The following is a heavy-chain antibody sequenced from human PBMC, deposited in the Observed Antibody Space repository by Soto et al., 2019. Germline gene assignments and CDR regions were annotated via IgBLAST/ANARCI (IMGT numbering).Heavy chain of an antibody. CDR1: GFTFSSYA. CDR2: ISSSSKYI. D-gene: IGHD6-19*01. Sequence: PGGSLRLSCIGSGFTFSSYAMNWVRQAPGKGLEWVSSISSSSKYIYYTDSVKGRFTISRANAKNSLYLQMNSLRAEDTAVYYCARDRGQWLDYYYYGMDVWGQGTTVTVSS. CDR3: ARDRGQWLDYYYYGMDV. V-gene: IGHV3-21*01. J-gene: IGHJ6*02.